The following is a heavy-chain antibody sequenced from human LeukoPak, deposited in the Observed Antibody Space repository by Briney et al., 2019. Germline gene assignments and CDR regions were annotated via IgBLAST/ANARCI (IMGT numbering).Heavy chain of an antibody. CDR2: ISGDSTLT. CDR1: GFTFSDYY. Sequence: SLRLSCAASGFTFSDYYMSGIRKAPRKGLDWISYISGDSTLTNYEDTVKGRFTISRDNAKNSLYLQMNSLSVDDTAVYYCAKTGHNSVWYETDWGQGAPVTVSS. CDR3: AKTGHNSVWYETD. J-gene: IGHJ4*02. D-gene: IGHD6-19*01. V-gene: IGHV3-11*03.